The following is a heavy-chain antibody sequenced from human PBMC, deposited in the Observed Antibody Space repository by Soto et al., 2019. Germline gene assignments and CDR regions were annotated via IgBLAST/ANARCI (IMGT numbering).Heavy chain of an antibody. CDR3: ARSRGSARPIHRWELRNDY. V-gene: IGHV1-46*03. CDR1: GYTFTSYY. D-gene: IGHD6-6*01. Sequence: QVQLVQSGAEVKKPGASVKVSCKASGYTFTSYYMHWVRQAPGQGLEWMGIINPSGGSTSYAQMFQGRVTMTMDTSTSTVYMERSRLRSEDTAVYYCARSRGSARPIHRWELRNDYWGQGTLVTVSS. CDR2: INPSGGST. J-gene: IGHJ4*02.